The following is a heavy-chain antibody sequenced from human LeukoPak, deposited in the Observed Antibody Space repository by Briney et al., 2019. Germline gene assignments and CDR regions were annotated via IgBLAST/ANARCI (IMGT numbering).Heavy chain of an antibody. Sequence: SGPTLVNPTQTLTLTCTFSGLSLRSSGVGVGWIRQPPGKALEWLALIYWDDDKRYSPSLKSRLTITKDTSKNQVVLTKTNMDPVDTGTYYCAHRRGAHPIDYWGQGTLVTVSS. CDR2: IYWDDDK. CDR1: GLSLRSSGVG. J-gene: IGHJ4*02. D-gene: IGHD3-16*01. CDR3: AHRRGAHPIDY. V-gene: IGHV2-5*02.